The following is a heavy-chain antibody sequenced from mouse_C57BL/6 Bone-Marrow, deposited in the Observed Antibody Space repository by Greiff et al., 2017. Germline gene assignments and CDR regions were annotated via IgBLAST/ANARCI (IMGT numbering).Heavy chain of an antibody. D-gene: IGHD1-1*01. J-gene: IGHJ4*01. CDR1: GYTFTSYW. V-gene: IGHV1-64*01. CDR2: IHPNSGST. Sequence: VQLQQPGAELVKPGASVKLSCKASGYTFTSYWMHWVKQRPGQGLEWIGMIHPNSGSTNYNEKFKSKATLTVDKSSSTAYMQLSSLTSEDSAFYCCARSVTTVASYYAMDYWGQGTSVTVSS. CDR3: ARSVTTVASYYAMDY.